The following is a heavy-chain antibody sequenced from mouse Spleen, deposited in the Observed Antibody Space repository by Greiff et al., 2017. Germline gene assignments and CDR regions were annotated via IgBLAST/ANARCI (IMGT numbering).Heavy chain of an antibody. CDR1: GFSLTSYG. V-gene: IGHV2-6-1*01. CDR2: IWSDGST. CDR3: ARQEGEYYYAMDY. J-gene: IGHJ4*01. Sequence: VKLMESGPGLVAPSQSLSITCTISGFSLTSYGVHWVRQPPGKGLEWLVVIWSDGSTTYNSALKSRLSISKDNSKSQVFLKMNSLQTDDTAMYYCARQEGEYYYAMDYWGQGTSVTVSS.